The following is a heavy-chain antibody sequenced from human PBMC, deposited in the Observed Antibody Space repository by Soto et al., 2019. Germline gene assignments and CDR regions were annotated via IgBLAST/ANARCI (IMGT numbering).Heavy chain of an antibody. D-gene: IGHD3-10*01. J-gene: IGHJ4*02. Sequence: EVQLVESGGGLIQPGGSLRLSCAVSGFTVSSYYMSWVRQTPRKGLEWVSVIYSGGSTYYADSVKGRFTISRDNSKSTLYLQMNSLRAEDTAVYHCARHITMDPLLVYWGQGTLVTVSS. CDR3: ARHITMDPLLVY. CDR1: GFTVSSYY. CDR2: IYSGGST. V-gene: IGHV3-53*01.